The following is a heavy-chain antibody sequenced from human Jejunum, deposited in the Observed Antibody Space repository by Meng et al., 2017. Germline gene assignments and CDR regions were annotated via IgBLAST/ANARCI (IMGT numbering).Heavy chain of an antibody. CDR1: GYTFSSYG. D-gene: IGHD2-15*01. Sequence: QVQLVLSGAEAKKPGASVKVSCKDSGYTFSSYGINWVRQATGQGLEWMGWMNPNSGNTGYAQKFQGRVTMTRNTSISTAYMELSSLLYEDTAVYYCARRDCSGGSCYLSHLTHFDYWGPGTLVTVSS. J-gene: IGHJ4*02. CDR2: MNPNSGNT. CDR3: ARRDCSGGSCYLSHLTHFDY. V-gene: IGHV1-8*01.